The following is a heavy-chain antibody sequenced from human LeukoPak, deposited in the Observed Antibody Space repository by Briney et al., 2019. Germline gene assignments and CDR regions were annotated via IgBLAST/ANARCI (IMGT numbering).Heavy chain of an antibody. CDR3: ARVGDILTGYPHFDY. J-gene: IGHJ4*02. CDR1: GYSISSGYY. V-gene: IGHV4-38-2*01. Sequence: SSETLFLTCAVSGYSISSGYYWGWIRQPPGKGLEWIGSMYHSGSTYYNPSLKSRVTISVDTSKNRFSLKLSSVTAADTVVYYCARVGDILTGYPHFDYWGQGTLVTVSS. CDR2: MYHSGST. D-gene: IGHD3-9*01.